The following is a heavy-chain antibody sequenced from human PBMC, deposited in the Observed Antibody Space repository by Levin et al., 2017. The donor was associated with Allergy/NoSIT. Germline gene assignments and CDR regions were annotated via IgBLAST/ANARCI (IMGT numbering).Heavy chain of an antibody. J-gene: IGHJ3*02. D-gene: IGHD3-10*01. V-gene: IGHV3-23*01. CDR1: GFTFNYFA. CDR2: ITGTGATT. Sequence: GGSLRLSCAASGFTFNYFAMTWVRQAPGKGLEWVSLITGTGATTYYTDSVKGRFTVSRNNSNNTLYLQMNSLRAEDTAVYYCAKSYYGAGSHDTFDIWGRGTVVTVSS. CDR3: AKSYYGAGSHDTFDI.